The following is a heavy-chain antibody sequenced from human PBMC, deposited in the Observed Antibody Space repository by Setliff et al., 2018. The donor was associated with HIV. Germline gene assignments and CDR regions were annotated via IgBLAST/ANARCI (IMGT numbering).Heavy chain of an antibody. CDR3: ARAPPINFWSGYYTGPQGWFDS. CDR2: ISAYNGNT. Sequence: ASVMVSCKASGYNFTIFGITWVRQAPGQGLEWMGWISAYNGNTNYAQKLQGRITLTIGTVTTTAYMDLRSLTSDDTAMYYCARAPPINFWSGYYTGPQGWFDSWGQGSLVTVSS. D-gene: IGHD3-3*01. CDR1: GYNFTIFG. V-gene: IGHV1-18*01. J-gene: IGHJ5*01.